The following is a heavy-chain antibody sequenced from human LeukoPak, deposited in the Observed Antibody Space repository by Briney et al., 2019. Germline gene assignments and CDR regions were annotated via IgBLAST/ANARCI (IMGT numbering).Heavy chain of an antibody. V-gene: IGHV3-74*01. CDR1: GFTFSSHW. J-gene: IGHJ4*02. D-gene: IGHD3-9*01. CDR2: INGDGTTT. CDR3: AREPPYYDILTGPDY. Sequence: GGSLRLSCAASGFTFSSHWIHWVRQAPGKGLVWVSRINGDGTTTSYADSVSGRFTISRDNAKNMLYLQMNSLRAEDTAVYYCAREPPYYDILTGPDYWGQGTLVTVSS.